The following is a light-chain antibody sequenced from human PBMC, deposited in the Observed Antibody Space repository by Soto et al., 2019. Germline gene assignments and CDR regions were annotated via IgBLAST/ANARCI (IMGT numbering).Light chain of an antibody. CDR1: SSDVGGYNH. CDR3: SSYTSSGTVV. J-gene: IGLJ2*01. Sequence: QSALSQPASVSGSPGQSITISCTGTSSDVGGYNHVSWYQQHPGKAPKLMIYEVSNRPSGVSNRFSGSKSGNTASLTISGLQAEDEADYYCSSYTSSGTVVFGGGTQLTVL. CDR2: EVS. V-gene: IGLV2-14*01.